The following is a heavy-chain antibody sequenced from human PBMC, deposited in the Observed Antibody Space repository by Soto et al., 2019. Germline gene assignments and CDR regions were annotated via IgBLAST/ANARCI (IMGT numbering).Heavy chain of an antibody. CDR2: MYYSGST. J-gene: IGHJ5*02. CDR1: GGSISSSDFY. Sequence: SETLSLTCTVSGGSISSSDFYWGWLRQTPGKGLEFIGSMYYSGSTYYNPSLKSRLTISVDTSKNQFTLKLISVTAADTAVYYCAVVDSPGNWFAPPGQGALVPVSS. CDR3: AVVDSPGNWFAP. V-gene: IGHV4-39*01. D-gene: IGHD2-15*01.